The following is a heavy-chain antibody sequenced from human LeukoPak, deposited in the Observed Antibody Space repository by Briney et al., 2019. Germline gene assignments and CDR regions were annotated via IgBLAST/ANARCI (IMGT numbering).Heavy chain of an antibody. D-gene: IGHD7-27*01. CDR3: AKIDSSSLGPRGS. CDR1: GFTFTSYA. V-gene: IGHV3-23*01. J-gene: IGHJ5*02. Sequence: PGGSLRLXCAASGFTFTSYAMSWVRQAPGKGLEWVSAISGGGLSTYYADSVKGRFTISRDNSKTTLFLQMNSLRAEDTAVYYCAKIDSSSLGPRGSWGQGTLVTVSS. CDR2: ISGGGLST.